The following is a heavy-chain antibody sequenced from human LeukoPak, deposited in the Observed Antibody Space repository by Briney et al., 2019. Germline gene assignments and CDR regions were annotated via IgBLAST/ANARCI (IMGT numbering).Heavy chain of an antibody. V-gene: IGHV1-69*13. CDR3: ARGITVAEAYFDY. CDR2: IIPIFGTA. Sequence: SVKVSCKASGGTFSSYAISWVRQAPGQWLEWMGGIIPIFGTANYAQKFQGRVTITADESTSTAYMELSSLRSGDTAVYYCARGITVAEAYFDYWGQGTLVTVSS. D-gene: IGHD4-23*01. CDR1: GGTFSSYA. J-gene: IGHJ4*02.